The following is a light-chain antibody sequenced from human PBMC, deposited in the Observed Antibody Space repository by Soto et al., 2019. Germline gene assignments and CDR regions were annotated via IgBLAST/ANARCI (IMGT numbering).Light chain of an antibody. V-gene: IGLV2-23*01. CDR1: SSDVGRYNL. CDR3: CSHAGSSSFV. CDR2: EAS. J-gene: IGLJ1*01. Sequence: QSALIQPASVSGSPGQSITISCTGTSSDVGRYNLVSWYQQHPGKAPKLMIYEASKRPSGVSNRFSASKSGNTASLTISGLQAEDEADYYCCSHAGSSSFVFGTGTKLTVL.